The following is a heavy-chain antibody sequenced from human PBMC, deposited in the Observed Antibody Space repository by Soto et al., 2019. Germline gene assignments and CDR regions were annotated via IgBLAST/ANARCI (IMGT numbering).Heavy chain of an antibody. V-gene: IGHV3-23*01. CDR3: AKGASSPPNWFDP. CDR2: ISGSGGST. Sequence: EVQLLESGGGLVQPGGSLRVACVGSGFTFSTYAMNWVRQAPGKGLEWVAAISGSGGSTYYADSVKGRFTISRDNSKNPQYLQMTGLRADDPAIYYCAKGASSPPNWFDPWGQGTLVTVSS. CDR1: GFTFSTYA. D-gene: IGHD1-26*01. J-gene: IGHJ5*02.